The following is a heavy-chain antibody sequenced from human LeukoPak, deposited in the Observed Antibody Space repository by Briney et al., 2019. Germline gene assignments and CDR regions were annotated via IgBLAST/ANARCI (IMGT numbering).Heavy chain of an antibody. J-gene: IGHJ4*02. CDR2: ISYDGSNK. CDR3: AKDGDYVWGSYRGFDY. CDR1: GFTLSSYG. D-gene: IGHD3-16*02. Sequence: GGSLRLSCAASGFTLSSYGMHWVRQAPGKGLEWVAVISYDGSNKYYADSVKGRFTISRDNSKNTLYLQMNSLRAEDTAVYYCAKDGDYVWGSYRGFDYWGQGTLVTVSS. V-gene: IGHV3-30*18.